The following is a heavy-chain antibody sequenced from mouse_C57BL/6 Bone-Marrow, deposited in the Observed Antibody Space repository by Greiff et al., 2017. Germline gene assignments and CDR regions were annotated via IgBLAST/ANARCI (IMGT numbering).Heavy chain of an antibody. D-gene: IGHD2-9*01. V-gene: IGHV14-4*01. Sequence: VQLQQSGAELVRPGASVKLSCTASGFNIKDDYMHWVKQRPEQGLEWIGWIDPENGDTEYASKFQGKATITADTSSNTAYLQLSSLTSEDTAVYYCTPSMVTTGYYFDYWGQGTTLTVSS. CDR1: GFNIKDDY. J-gene: IGHJ2*01. CDR3: TPSMVTTGYYFDY. CDR2: IDPENGDT.